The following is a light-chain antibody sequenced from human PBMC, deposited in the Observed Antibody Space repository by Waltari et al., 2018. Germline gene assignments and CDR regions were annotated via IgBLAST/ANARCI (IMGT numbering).Light chain of an antibody. CDR2: GST. V-gene: IGKV1-9*01. J-gene: IGKJ4*02. Sequence: DIHSPHSPSFLSASDAATVTITCRASHGLSSFLAWYQQKPGKAPKLLIYGSTTLQSGVSGRFSGGGSGTEFTLTIFSLQTEDFATYYCQQTNSYQLTFGGGTKVEI. CDR3: QQTNSYQLT. CDR1: HGLSSF.